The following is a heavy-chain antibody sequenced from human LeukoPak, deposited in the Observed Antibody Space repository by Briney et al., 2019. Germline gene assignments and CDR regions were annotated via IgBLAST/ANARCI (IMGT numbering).Heavy chain of an antibody. CDR2: INHSGST. J-gene: IGHJ6*02. D-gene: IGHD2-2*02. Sequence: SETLSLTCAVYGGAVSGYYWSWIRQPPGKGLEWIGEINHSGSTNYNPSLKSRVTISVDTSKNQFSLKLSSVTAADTAVYYCAGIVVVPAAIRDGMDVWGQGTTVTVSS. CDR3: AGIVVVPAAIRDGMDV. V-gene: IGHV4-34*01. CDR1: GGAVSGYY.